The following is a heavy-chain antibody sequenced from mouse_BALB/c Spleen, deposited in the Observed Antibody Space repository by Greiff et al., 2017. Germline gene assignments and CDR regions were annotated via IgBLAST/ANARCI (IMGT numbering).Heavy chain of an antibody. CDR2: INSNGGST. CDR3: ARASDGDYLDD. CDR1: GFTFSSYG. J-gene: IGHJ2*01. V-gene: IGHV5-6-3*01. Sequence: DVMLVESGGGLVQPGGSLKLSCAASGFTFSSYGMSWVRQTPDKRLELVATINSNGGSTYYPDSVKGRFTISRDNAKNTQYLQLSRLTSEDTAMYYCARASDGDYLDDWGQGTTLTVSS.